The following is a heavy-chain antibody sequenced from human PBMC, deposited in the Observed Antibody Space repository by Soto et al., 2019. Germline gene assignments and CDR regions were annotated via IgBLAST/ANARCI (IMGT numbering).Heavy chain of an antibody. J-gene: IGHJ5*02. D-gene: IGHD2-15*01. CDR3: ARDWEGRYCSGGSCYSGTHWFDP. Sequence: EVQLVESGGGLVQPGGSLRLSCAASGFTFSSYSMNWVRQAPGKGLEWVSYISSSSSTIYYADSVKGRFTISRDNAKNSLYLQMNSLRDEDTAVYYCARDWEGRYCSGGSCYSGTHWFDPWGQGTLVTVSS. V-gene: IGHV3-48*02. CDR2: ISSSSSTI. CDR1: GFTFSSYS.